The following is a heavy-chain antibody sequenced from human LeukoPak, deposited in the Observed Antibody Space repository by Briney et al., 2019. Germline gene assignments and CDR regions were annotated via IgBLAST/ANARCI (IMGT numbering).Heavy chain of an antibody. V-gene: IGHV3-30*03. CDR1: GFTFSSYG. J-gene: IGHJ4*02. CDR3: ARGAVFQGNYDY. CDR2: ISYDGSNK. D-gene: IGHD3-10*01. Sequence: GGSLRLSCAASGFTFSSYGMHWVRQAPGKGLEWVAVISYDGSNKYYADSVKGRFTISRDNAKNSLHLQMNSLRAEDTAVYYCARGAVFQGNYDYWGQGTQVTVSS.